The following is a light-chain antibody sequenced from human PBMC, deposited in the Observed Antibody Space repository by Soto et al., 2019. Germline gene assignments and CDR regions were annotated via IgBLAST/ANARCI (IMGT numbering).Light chain of an antibody. V-gene: IGLV1-44*01. CDR1: SSNIGSNT. CDR2: SNN. CDR3: AAWDDSLNGPV. J-gene: IGLJ3*02. Sequence: QSVLTQPPSASGTPVQRVTISCSGSSSNIGSNTVNWYQQLPGTAPKLLIYSNNQRPSGVPDRFSGSKSGTSASLAISGLQSEDEAEYYCAAWDDSLNGPVFGGGTKVTVL.